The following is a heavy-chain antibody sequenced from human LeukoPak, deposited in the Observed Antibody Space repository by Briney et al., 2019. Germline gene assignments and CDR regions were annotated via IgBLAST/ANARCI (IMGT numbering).Heavy chain of an antibody. J-gene: IGHJ4*02. CDR2: ISGSSYYI. CDR3: ARDRSPLVPIYFDY. D-gene: IGHD6-13*01. CDR1: GFTFSSYS. V-gene: IGHV3-21*01. Sequence: GGSLRLSCAASGFTFSSYSMKWVRQAPGKGLGWGSSISGSSYYIYYADSVKGRFTISRDNAKNSLYLQMNSLRAEDTAVYYCARDRSPLVPIYFDYWGQGTLVTVSS.